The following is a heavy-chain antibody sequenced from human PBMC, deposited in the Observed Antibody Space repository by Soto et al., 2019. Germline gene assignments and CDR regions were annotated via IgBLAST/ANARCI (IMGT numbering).Heavy chain of an antibody. CDR1: GGSLSGYY. CDR3: ARVSGIYYYGMDV. CDR2: INHSGST. V-gene: IGHV4-34*01. J-gene: IGHJ6*02. Sequence: SETLSLTCAVYGGSLSGYYWNWIRQPPGKGLEWIGEINHSGSTNYNPSLKSRVTISVDTSKNQFSLKLSSVTAADTAVYYCARVSGIYYYGMDVWGQGTTVTVSS. D-gene: IGHD3-10*01.